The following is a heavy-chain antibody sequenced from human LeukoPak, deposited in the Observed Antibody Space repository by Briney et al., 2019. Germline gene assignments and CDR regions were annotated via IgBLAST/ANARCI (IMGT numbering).Heavy chain of an antibody. V-gene: IGHV1-18*01. CDR3: ARGSGSGFPSGY. D-gene: IGHD6-19*01. CDR2: ISAYNGDT. Sequence: GASVRVSCKASGYTFTTYGITWVRQAPGQRLEWMGWISAYNGDTNYAQKLQGRVTMTTDTSTSTGYMELRSLRSDDTAVYYCARGSGSGFPSGYWGQGTLVTVSS. J-gene: IGHJ4*02. CDR1: GYTFTTYG.